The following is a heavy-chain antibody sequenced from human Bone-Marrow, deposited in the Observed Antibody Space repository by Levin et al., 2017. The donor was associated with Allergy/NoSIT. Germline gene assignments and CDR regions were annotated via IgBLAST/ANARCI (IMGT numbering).Heavy chain of an antibody. Sequence: LSQTLSLTCSVSGGSVGTGDFYWTWFRQPPGKGLEWIGYFYYSGSTLYNSSLKSRVSIELDTSNNQFSLNLHSVTAADTAVYYCARGLLQSAGFFDYWGQGTLVSVSS. CDR1: GGSVGTGDFY. V-gene: IGHV4-30-4*01. J-gene: IGHJ4*02. CDR2: FYYSGST. CDR3: ARGLLQSAGFFDY. D-gene: IGHD5-24*01.